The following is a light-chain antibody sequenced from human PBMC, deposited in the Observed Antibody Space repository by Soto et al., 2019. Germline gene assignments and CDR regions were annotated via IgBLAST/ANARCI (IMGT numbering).Light chain of an antibody. CDR3: QQYTGPPTT. V-gene: IGKV3-20*01. CDR2: GAS. CDR1: QTVSSNY. J-gene: IGKJ5*01. Sequence: EIVLTHSPATLSLSPCERATLSFSASQTVSSNYLAWCQQRPGQAPRLLIYGASTRAAGIPDRFSGSGSGTDLTLTITRLEPEDSAVYFCQQYTGPPTTFGQGTRLEI.